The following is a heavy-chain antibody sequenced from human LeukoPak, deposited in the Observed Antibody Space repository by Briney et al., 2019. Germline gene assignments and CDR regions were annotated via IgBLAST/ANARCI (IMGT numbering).Heavy chain of an antibody. CDR1: GFTFSIHS. Sequence: GGSLRLSCAASGFTFSIHSMNWVSQAPGRGLEWVSSISSSSCHIYYADSVKGRLTISRDNAKNSLYLQMNSLRAEETAVYYCARDAPRATIFGVVIIVDYMDVWGKGTTVTVSS. D-gene: IGHD3-3*01. CDR3: ARDAPRATIFGVVIIVDYMDV. CDR2: ISSSSCHI. V-gene: IGHV3-21*01. J-gene: IGHJ6*03.